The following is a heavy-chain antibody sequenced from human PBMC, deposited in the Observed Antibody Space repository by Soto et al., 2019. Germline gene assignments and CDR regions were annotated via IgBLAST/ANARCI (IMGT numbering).Heavy chain of an antibody. V-gene: IGHV3-53*01. Sequence: EVQLVESGGGLIQPGGSLRLSCAVSGFTVSNNYMSWVRQAPGKGLEGVSVIYSGGYTAYGDSVKGRFTISRDNSKNTLYLQMNSRGAAATPLLYCASTRGGGGYWGQGTLVTVSS. CDR3: ASTRGGGGY. J-gene: IGHJ4*02. CDR2: IYSGGYT. CDR1: GFTVSNNY. D-gene: IGHD3-10*01.